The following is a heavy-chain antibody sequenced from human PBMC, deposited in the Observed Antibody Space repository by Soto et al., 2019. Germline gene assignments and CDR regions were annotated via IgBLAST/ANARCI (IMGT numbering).Heavy chain of an antibody. Sequence: EVQLVESGGGLAQPGGSLRLSCAAPGFTFSSYWMSWVRRAPGRGLEGLANIKEDGSETYYVDSVKGRFTISRDNAKNSLDLEMNSLRAEDTAVYYCAAAARARADYWGQGTLVTVSS. D-gene: IGHD6-25*01. CDR3: AAAARARADY. CDR2: IKEDGSET. J-gene: IGHJ4*02. V-gene: IGHV3-7*05. CDR1: GFTFSSYW.